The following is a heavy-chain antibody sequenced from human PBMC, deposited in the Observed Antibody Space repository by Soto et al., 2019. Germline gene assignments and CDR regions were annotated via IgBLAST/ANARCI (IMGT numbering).Heavy chain of an antibody. D-gene: IGHD3-3*01. Sequence: SVKVSCKASGGTFSSYAISWVRQAPGQGLEWMGGIIPIFGTANYAQKFQDRVTITADESTSTAYMELSSLRSEDTAVYYCARGENDFWSGYPYYYGMDVWGQGTTVTVYS. CDR3: ARGENDFWSGYPYYYGMDV. V-gene: IGHV1-69*13. J-gene: IGHJ6*02. CDR1: GGTFSSYA. CDR2: IIPIFGTA.